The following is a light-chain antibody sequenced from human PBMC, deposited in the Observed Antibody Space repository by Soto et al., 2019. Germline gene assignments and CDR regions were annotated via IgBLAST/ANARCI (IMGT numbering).Light chain of an antibody. CDR3: QQYGTSPALT. CDR2: GAS. V-gene: IGKV3-20*01. CDR1: QRLSSSY. J-gene: IGKJ4*01. Sequence: EIVLTQSPGTLSLSPGERATLSCRASQRLSSSYLAWYQQKPGQAPRLLIYGASSRAAGIPDRFSGSGSGTDFTLTISRLEPEDFAVYYCQQYGTSPALTFGGGTKVDIK.